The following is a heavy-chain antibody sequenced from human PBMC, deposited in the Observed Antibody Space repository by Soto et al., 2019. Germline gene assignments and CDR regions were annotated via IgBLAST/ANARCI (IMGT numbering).Heavy chain of an antibody. V-gene: IGHV4-59*08. CDR2: IYYSGST. Sequence: SETLSLTCTVSGGSISSYYWSWIRQPPGKGLEWIGYIYYSGSTNYNPSLKSRVTISVDTSKNQFSLKLSSVTAADTAVYYCARRTTTVTTEYYFDYWGQGTLVTVSS. D-gene: IGHD4-4*01. CDR1: GGSISSYY. CDR3: ARRTTTVTTEYYFDY. J-gene: IGHJ4*02.